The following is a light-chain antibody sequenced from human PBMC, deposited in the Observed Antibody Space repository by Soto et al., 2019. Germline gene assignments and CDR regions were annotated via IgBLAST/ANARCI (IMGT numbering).Light chain of an antibody. CDR2: DAS. J-gene: IGKJ5*01. CDR1: QSVSSY. Sequence: IVLTQSPATLSLSPGVRATISGRASQSVSSYLAWYQQKTGQAPRLLIYDASNRATGIPARFSGSGSGTDFTLTISSLEPEDFAVYYCQQYGSSFTFGQGTRLEIK. CDR3: QQYGSSFT. V-gene: IGKV3-11*01.